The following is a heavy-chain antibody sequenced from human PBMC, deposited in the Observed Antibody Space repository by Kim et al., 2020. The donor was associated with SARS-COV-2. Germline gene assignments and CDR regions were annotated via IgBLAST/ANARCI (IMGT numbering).Heavy chain of an antibody. J-gene: IGHJ5*02. CDR1: GFTFSSYA. CDR3: AKERTTYWFDP. D-gene: IGHD4-17*01. CDR2: IYSGGSST. Sequence: GGSLRLSCAASGFTFSSYAMSWVRQAPGKGLEWVSVIYSGGSSTYYADSVKGRFTISRDNSKNTLYLQMNSLRAEDTAVYYCAKERTTYWFDPWGQGTLVTVSS. V-gene: IGHV3-23*03.